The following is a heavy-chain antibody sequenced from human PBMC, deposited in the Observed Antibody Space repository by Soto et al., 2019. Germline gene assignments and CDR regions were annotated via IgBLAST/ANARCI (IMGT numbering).Heavy chain of an antibody. V-gene: IGHV4-30-4*01. Sequence: SETLSLTCTVSGGSISSGDYYWSWICQPPGKGLEWIGYIYYSGSTYYNPSLKSRVTISRDNAKNSLYLQMNSLRAEDTAVYYCARDYDSSSWGSFDIWGQGTMVTVSS. D-gene: IGHD6-13*01. J-gene: IGHJ3*02. CDR3: ARDYDSSSWGSFDI. CDR1: GGSISSGDYY. CDR2: IYYSGST.